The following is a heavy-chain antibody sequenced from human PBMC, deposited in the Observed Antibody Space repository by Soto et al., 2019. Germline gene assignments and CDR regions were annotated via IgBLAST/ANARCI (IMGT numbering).Heavy chain of an antibody. CDR3: ARHWAEGNYDILPGSSHFDY. CDR1: GFTFSSYG. V-gene: IGHV3-33*01. Sequence: QVQLVESGGGVVQPGRSLRLSCAASGFTFSSYGMHWVRQAPGKGLEWVAVIWYDGSNKYYADSVKGRFTISRDNSKNTLYLLMNSLRAEDTAVYYCARHWAEGNYDILPGSSHFDYWGQGTLVTVSS. D-gene: IGHD3-9*01. CDR2: IWYDGSNK. J-gene: IGHJ4*02.